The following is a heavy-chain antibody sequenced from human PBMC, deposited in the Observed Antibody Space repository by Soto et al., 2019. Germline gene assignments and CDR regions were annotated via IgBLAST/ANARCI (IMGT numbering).Heavy chain of an antibody. V-gene: IGHV3-74*01. J-gene: IGHJ4*02. CDR3: ARDGGYGTPIDS. CDR2: ITSDGTNT. Sequence: LRLSCAASGFTFSTYWMHWVRQAPGKGLVVVSRITSDGTNTAYAGSVMGRFTISRDNAKNMVYLQMNSLRAEDTAVYYCARDGGYGTPIDSWGQGTLVTVSS. D-gene: IGHD5-12*01. CDR1: GFTFSTYW.